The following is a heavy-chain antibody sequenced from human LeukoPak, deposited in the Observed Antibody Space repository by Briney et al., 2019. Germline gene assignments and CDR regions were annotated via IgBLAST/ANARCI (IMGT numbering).Heavy chain of an antibody. CDR3: ARGGYGDQYYYYYYYMDV. Sequence: GASVKVSCKASGYTFTGYYMHWVRQAPGQGLEWMGWINPNSGGTNYAQKFQVRVTMTRDTSISTAYMELSRLRSDDTAVYYCARGGYGDQYYYYYYYMDVWGKGTTVTISS. CDR2: INPNSGGT. V-gene: IGHV1-2*02. D-gene: IGHD4-17*01. J-gene: IGHJ6*03. CDR1: GYTFTGYY.